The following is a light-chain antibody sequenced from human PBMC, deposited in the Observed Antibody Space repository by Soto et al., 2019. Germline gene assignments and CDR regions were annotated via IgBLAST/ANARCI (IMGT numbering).Light chain of an antibody. V-gene: IGKV3-20*01. CDR2: GAS. J-gene: IGKJ1*01. CDR3: QQYGSSPWT. CDR1: QSVDSN. Sequence: EIVMTQSPVTLSVSPGERATLSCRASQSVDSNLAWYQQKPGQAPRLLIFGASTRATGIPDRFSGSGSGTDFTLTISRLEPEDFGVYYCQQYGSSPWTFGQGTKVDIK.